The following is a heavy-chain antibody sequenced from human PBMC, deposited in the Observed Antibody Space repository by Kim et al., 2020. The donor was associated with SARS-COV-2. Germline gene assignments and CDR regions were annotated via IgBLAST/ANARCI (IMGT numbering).Heavy chain of an antibody. V-gene: IGHV4-39*01. CDR1: GGSISSTSNY. CDR2: IYYSGST. Sequence: SETLSLTCSVSGGSISSTSNYWGWIRQPPGKGLEWIGSIYYSGSTYYNPSLKSRVTISVDTSKNQFSLNLSSVTAADTAVYYCATRDAPTYYYGSGSYSTDYWGQGTLVTVSS. J-gene: IGHJ4*02. CDR3: ATRDAPTYYYGSGSYSTDY. D-gene: IGHD3-10*01.